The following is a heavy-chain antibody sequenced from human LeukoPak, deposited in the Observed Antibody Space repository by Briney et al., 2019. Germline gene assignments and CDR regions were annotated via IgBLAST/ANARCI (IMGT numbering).Heavy chain of an antibody. D-gene: IGHD4-17*01. CDR1: GGSISSYY. Sequence: SETLSLTCTVSGGSISSYYWSWIRQPPGKGLEWIGYIYYSGSTNYNPSLKSRVTISVDTSKNQFSLKLSSVTAADTAVYYCASQMTTVTTGWFDPWGQGTLVTVSS. J-gene: IGHJ5*02. V-gene: IGHV4-59*08. CDR2: IYYSGST. CDR3: ASQMTTVTTGWFDP.